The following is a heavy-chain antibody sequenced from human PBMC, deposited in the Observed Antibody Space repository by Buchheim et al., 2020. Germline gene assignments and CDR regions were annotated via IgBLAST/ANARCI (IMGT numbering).Heavy chain of an antibody. CDR2: INPSGGST. D-gene: IGHD1-14*01. V-gene: IGHV1-46*01. Sequence: QVQLVQSGAEVKKPGASVKVSCKASGYTFTSYYMHWVRQAPGQGLEWMGIINPSGGSTSYAQKFQGRFTMTRDTSTSTVYMELSSLRSEDTAVYYCAIDNQLTHYYYGMDVWGQGTT. CDR1: GYTFTSYY. CDR3: AIDNQLTHYYYGMDV. J-gene: IGHJ6*02.